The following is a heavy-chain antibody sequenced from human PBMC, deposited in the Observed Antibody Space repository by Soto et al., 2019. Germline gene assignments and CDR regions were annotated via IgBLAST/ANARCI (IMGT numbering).Heavy chain of an antibody. J-gene: IGHJ4*02. V-gene: IGHV3-30-3*01. Sequence: QVQVVESGGGVVQPGRSLRLSCAASGFIFSDYAINWVRQAPGKGLEWVAVISYDGTYKYYADSVKGRFTTSRDNSKNRLYLQMNSLITEDTAVYYCARGGQWDRTGFGWGAPDYWGLGTLVTVSS. D-gene: IGHD3-9*01. CDR3: ARGGQWDRTGFGWGAPDY. CDR2: ISYDGTYK. CDR1: GFIFSDYA.